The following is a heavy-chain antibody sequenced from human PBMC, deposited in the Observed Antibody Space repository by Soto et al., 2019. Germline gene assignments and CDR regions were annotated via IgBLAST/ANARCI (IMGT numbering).Heavy chain of an antibody. J-gene: IGHJ4*02. CDR3: ASGIGVLDF. Sequence: PGGSLRLSCVASGFTVSSNYMSWVRQAPGKGLEWVSVFNPGGSTAYADSVKGRFTISRDTSKNTLYLQMNSLRVEDTAVYYCASGIGVLDFWGPGTLVTVSS. CDR1: GFTVSSNY. D-gene: IGHD2-21*01. V-gene: IGHV3-66*01. CDR2: FNPGGST.